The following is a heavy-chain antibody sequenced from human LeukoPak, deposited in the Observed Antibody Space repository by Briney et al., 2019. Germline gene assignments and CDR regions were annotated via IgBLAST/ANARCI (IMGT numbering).Heavy chain of an antibody. Sequence: SETLSLTCTVSDGSITSSIYYWGWIRQPPGKGLQWIASISYSGGTYYNPSLKSRVTISVDTSKNQFSLKLSSVTAADTAVYYCARTTEGGYTYDYFYYYYMDVWGKGTTVTISS. J-gene: IGHJ6*03. CDR2: ISYSGGT. CDR3: ARTTEGGYTYDYFYYYYMDV. D-gene: IGHD5-18*01. CDR1: DGSITSSIYY. V-gene: IGHV4-39*07.